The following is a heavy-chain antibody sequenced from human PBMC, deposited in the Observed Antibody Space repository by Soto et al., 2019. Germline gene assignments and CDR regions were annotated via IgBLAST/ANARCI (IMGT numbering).Heavy chain of an antibody. CDR3: AKGPRARYCSGGSCYSGNSVQH. J-gene: IGHJ1*01. CDR1: GFTFSSYA. CDR2: ISGSGGST. V-gene: IGHV3-23*01. Sequence: PGGSLRLSCAASGFTFSSYAMSWVRQAPGKGLEWVSAISGSGGSTYYADSVKGRFTISRDNSKNTLYLQMNSLRAEDTAVYYCAKGPRARYCSGGSCYSGNSVQHWGQGTLVTVSS. D-gene: IGHD2-15*01.